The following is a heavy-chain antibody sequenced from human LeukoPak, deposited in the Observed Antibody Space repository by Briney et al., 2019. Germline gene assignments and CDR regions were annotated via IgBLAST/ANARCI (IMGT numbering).Heavy chain of an antibody. D-gene: IGHD3-22*01. Sequence: ASVNVSCKASGYTFTGYYMHWVRQAPGQGLEWMGWINPNSGGTNYAQKFQGWVTMTRDTSISTAYMELSRLRSDDTAVYYCARGRRPYYYDSSGYFYDFDYWGEGTLVTVSS. J-gene: IGHJ4*02. CDR1: GYTFTGYY. CDR2: INPNSGGT. V-gene: IGHV1-2*04. CDR3: ARGRRPYYYDSSGYFYDFDY.